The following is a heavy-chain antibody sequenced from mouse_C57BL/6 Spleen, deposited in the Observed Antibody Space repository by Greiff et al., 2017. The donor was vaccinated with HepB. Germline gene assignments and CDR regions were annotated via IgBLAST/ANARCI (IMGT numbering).Heavy chain of an antibody. V-gene: IGHV1-52*01. CDR1: GYTFTSYW. D-gene: IGHD2-1*01. J-gene: IGHJ3*01. CDR2: IDPSDSDT. Sequence: QVQLQQPGAELVRPGSSVKLSCKASGYTFTSYWMHWVKQRPIQGLEWIGNIDPSDSDTHYNQKFKDKATLTVDKSSSTAYMQLSSLTSEDSAVYYCASSGYGNYAFAYWGQGTLVTVSA. CDR3: ASSGYGNYAFAY.